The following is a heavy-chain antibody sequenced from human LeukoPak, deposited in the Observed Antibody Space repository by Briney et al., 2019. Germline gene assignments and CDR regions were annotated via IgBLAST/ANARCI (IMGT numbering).Heavy chain of an antibody. Sequence: PSETLSLTCAVYGGSFSGYYWSWIRQPPGKGLEWIGSIYYSGSTYYNPSLKSRVTISVDTSKNQFSLKLSSVTAADTAVYYCARGAGDWAVVVISDWFDPWGQGTLVTVSS. CDR2: IYYSGST. J-gene: IGHJ5*02. V-gene: IGHV4-34*01. CDR1: GGSFSGYY. D-gene: IGHD3-22*01. CDR3: ARGAGDWAVVVISDWFDP.